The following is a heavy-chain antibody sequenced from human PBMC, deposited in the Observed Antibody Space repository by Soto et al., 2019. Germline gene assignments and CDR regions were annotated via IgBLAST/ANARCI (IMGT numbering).Heavy chain of an antibody. D-gene: IGHD3-22*01. CDR1: GFTFSSYG. V-gene: IGHV3-30*18. J-gene: IGHJ3*02. CDR2: ISYDGSNK. CDR3: AKDGPYYYDSGGYYYTYDAFDI. Sequence: QVQLVESGGGVVQPGRSLRLSCAASGFTFSSYGMHWVRQAPGKGLEWGAVISYDGSNKYYADSVKGRFTISRDNTKNTLYLQMNSLRAGDTAVYYCAKDGPYYYDSGGYYYTYDAFDIWGQGTMVTVSS.